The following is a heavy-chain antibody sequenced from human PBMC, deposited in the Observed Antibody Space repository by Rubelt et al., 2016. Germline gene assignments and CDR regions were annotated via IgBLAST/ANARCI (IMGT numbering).Heavy chain of an antibody. CDR3: ARGSGGFYDVLLD. V-gene: IGHV1-2*06. CDR1: GYTFTDHN. J-gene: IGHJ4*02. CDR2: FNPYTGGS. Sequence: QVQLVQSGAAVKKPGASVKVSCKPSGYTFTDHNIHWLRQAPGQGLEWMGRFNPYTGGSNYAQIFRGRVTMTRDTSISSAYMELSSLRSDDTAVYYCARGSGGFYDVLLDLGQGTLVTVSS. D-gene: IGHD5/OR15-5a*01.